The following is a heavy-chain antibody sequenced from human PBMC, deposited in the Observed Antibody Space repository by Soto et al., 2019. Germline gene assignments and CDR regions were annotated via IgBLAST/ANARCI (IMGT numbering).Heavy chain of an antibody. V-gene: IGHV1-8*01. D-gene: IGHD2-15*01. CDR1: GYTFTSYD. J-gene: IGHJ4*02. CDR3: AKDRFCSGGSCYTDY. Sequence: ASVKVSCKASGYTFTSYDINWVRQATGQGLEWMGWMNPNSGNTGYAQKFQGRVTMTRNTSISTAYMELSSLRAEDTAVYYCAKDRFCSGGSCYTDYWGQGTLVTVSS. CDR2: MNPNSGNT.